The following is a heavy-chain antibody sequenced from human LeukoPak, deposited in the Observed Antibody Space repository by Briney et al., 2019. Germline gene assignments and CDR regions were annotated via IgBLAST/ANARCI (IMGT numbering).Heavy chain of an antibody. D-gene: IGHD1-26*01. CDR2: IYPDGSDT. J-gene: IGHJ4*02. Sequence: GESLKISCKASGYSFTTHWIGWVRQMPGKGLEWMGIIYPDGSDTKYSPSFQGQVTISADKSISTAFLQWSSLKASDTAMYYCASATGSYSYFDYWGQGTLVTVSS. CDR3: ASATGSYSYFDY. V-gene: IGHV5-51*01. CDR1: GYSFTTHW.